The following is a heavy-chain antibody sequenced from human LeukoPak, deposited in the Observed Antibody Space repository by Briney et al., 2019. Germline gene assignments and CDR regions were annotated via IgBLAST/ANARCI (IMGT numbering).Heavy chain of an antibody. Sequence: GASVRVSCKASVYTFTDCYIHWVRQAPRQGRECVGRVNPISGGTNSAQKFQGRVTMARDTSIRTAYMELSRLTSDDTAVYYCASFGYYYDSSGYYDGYWGQGTLVTVSS. CDR2: VNPISGGT. V-gene: IGHV1-2*02. CDR3: ASFGYYYDSSGYYDGY. D-gene: IGHD3-22*01. J-gene: IGHJ4*02. CDR1: VYTFTDCY.